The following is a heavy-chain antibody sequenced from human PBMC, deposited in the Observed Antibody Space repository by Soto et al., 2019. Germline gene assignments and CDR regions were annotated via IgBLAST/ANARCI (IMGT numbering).Heavy chain of an antibody. J-gene: IGHJ5*02. CDR1: GGSFSGYY. V-gene: IGHV4-34*01. D-gene: IGHD2-15*01. CDR2: INHSGST. Sequence: SETLSLTCAVYGGSFSGYYWSWILQPPWKGLEWIGEINHSGSTNYNPSLKSRVTISVDTSKNQFSLKLSSVTAADTAVYYCAKNGYCSGGSCYEVRWFDPWGQGTLVTVSS. CDR3: AKNGYCSGGSCYEVRWFDP.